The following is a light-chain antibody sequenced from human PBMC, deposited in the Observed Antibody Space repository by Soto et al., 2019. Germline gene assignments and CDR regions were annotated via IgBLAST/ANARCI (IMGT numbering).Light chain of an antibody. V-gene: IGLV2-8*01. CDR1: SGDIGYYNY. J-gene: IGLJ1*01. CDR2: EVI. CDR3: SSYAGSNNLGV. Sequence: QSALTQPPSASGSPGQSVTISCTGTSGDIGYYNYVSWYQHHPGKAPKLIIYEVIKRPSGVPDRFSGSKSGNTASLTVSGLQAEDEADYYCSSYAGSNNLGVFGTGTKLTVL.